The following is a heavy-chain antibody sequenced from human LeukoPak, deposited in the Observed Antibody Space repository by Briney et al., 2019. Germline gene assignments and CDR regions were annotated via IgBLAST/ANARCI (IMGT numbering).Heavy chain of an antibody. Sequence: GGSLRLSCAASGFTFSSYWMSWVRQAPGKGLEWVANIKKDGSEKYYVDSVKGRFTISRDNAKTSLYLQMNSLRAEDTAVYYCARSSIIAAAGPYYFDYWGQGTLVTVSS. J-gene: IGHJ4*02. CDR1: GFTFSSYW. CDR2: IKKDGSEK. V-gene: IGHV3-7*03. CDR3: ARSSIIAAAGPYYFDY. D-gene: IGHD6-13*01.